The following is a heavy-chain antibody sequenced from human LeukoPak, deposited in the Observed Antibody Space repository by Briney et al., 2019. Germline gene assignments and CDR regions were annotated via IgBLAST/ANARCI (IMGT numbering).Heavy chain of an antibody. V-gene: IGHV4-59*08. J-gene: IGHJ4*02. CDR1: GGSIRSYY. CDR3: ARHDGYISASLDY. CDR2: IYYSGST. Sequence: SETLSLTCTVSGGSIRSYYWSWIRQPPGKGLEWIGYIYYSGSTNYNPSLKSRVTISVDTSKNQFSLKLSSVTAADTAVYYCARHDGYISASLDYWGQGTLVTVSS. D-gene: IGHD6-13*01.